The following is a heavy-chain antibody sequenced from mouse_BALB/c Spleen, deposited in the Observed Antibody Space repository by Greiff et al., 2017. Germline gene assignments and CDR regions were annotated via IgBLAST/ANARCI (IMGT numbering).Heavy chain of an antibody. J-gene: IGHJ3*01. V-gene: IGHV5-4*02. Sequence: EVQLVESGGGLVKPGGSLKLSCAASGFTFSDYYMYWVRQTPEKRLEWVATISDGGSYTYYPDSVKGRFTISRDNAKNNLYLQMSSLKSEDTAMYYCARDYDYGAFAYWGQGTLVTVSA. CDR2: ISDGGSYT. CDR3: ARDYDYGAFAY. CDR1: GFTFSDYY. D-gene: IGHD2-4*01.